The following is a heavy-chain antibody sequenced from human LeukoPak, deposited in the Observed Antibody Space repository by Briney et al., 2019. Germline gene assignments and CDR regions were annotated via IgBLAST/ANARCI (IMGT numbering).Heavy chain of an antibody. D-gene: IGHD3-10*01. V-gene: IGHV3-7*03. CDR2: IKQDGSEK. Sequence: GGSLRLSCAASEFAFTSYRMSWVRQAPGKGLEWVANIKQDGSEKNYVDSVKGRFTISRDNAKKSLFLQMNSLRAEDTAVYYCASGLWTYGYWGQGTLVTVSS. CDR1: EFAFTSYR. J-gene: IGHJ4*02. CDR3: ASGLWTYGY.